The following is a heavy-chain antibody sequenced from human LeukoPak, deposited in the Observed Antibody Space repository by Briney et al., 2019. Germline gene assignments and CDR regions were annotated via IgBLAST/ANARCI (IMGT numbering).Heavy chain of an antibody. CDR1: GGSISSGNYY. Sequence: PSQTLSLTCTVSGGSISSGNYYWSWIRQHPGKGLEWIGYIFYSGSAYYNPSLKSRVTISVDTSKNQFSLKLSSVTAADTAVYYCARGSTLIRGFDYWGQGTLVTVSS. V-gene: IGHV4-31*03. CDR3: ARGSTLIRGFDY. D-gene: IGHD3-10*01. J-gene: IGHJ4*02. CDR2: IFYSGSA.